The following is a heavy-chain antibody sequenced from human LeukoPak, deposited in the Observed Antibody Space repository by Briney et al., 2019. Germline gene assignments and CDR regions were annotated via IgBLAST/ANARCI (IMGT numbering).Heavy chain of an antibody. D-gene: IGHD6-13*01. CDR3: ARNFFGGYSSSWYPAYYYYYYMDV. CDR2: IYYSGST. V-gene: IGHV4-39*07. CDR1: GGSISSSSYY. Sequence: PSETLSLTCTVSGGSISSSSYYWGWIRQPPGKGLEWIGSIYYSGSTYYNPSLKSRVTISVDTSKNQFSLKLSSVTAADTAVYYCARNFFGGYSSSWYPAYYYYYYMDVWGKGTTVTISS. J-gene: IGHJ6*03.